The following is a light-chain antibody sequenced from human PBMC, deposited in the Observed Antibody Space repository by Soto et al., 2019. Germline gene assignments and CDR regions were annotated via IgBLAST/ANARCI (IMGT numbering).Light chain of an antibody. CDR1: QSVSSSY. CDR2: GAS. CDR3: QHRYNWPLT. V-gene: IGKV3-15*01. Sequence: IVLTQSPGTLSLSPWERATLSCRTSQSVSSSYLAWYQQKPGQAPRLLIYGASSRATGVPARFSGSGSGTEFTLTISSLQSEDFAVYYCQHRYNWPLTFGGGTKVDIK. J-gene: IGKJ4*01.